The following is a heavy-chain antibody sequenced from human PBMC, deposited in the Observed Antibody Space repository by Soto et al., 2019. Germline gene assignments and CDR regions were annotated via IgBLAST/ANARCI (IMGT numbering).Heavy chain of an antibody. CDR3: ARERTVAAITRREFWFGMDV. V-gene: IGHV6-1*01. CDR2: TYYRSKWYN. CDR1: GDSVSSNSAA. D-gene: IGHD5-12*01. Sequence: PSQTLSLTCAISGDSVSSNSAAWNWIRQSPSRGLEWLGRTYYRSKWYNDYAVSVKSRITINPDTSKNQFSLQLNSVTPEDTAVYYCARERTVAAITRREFWFGMDVWGQGTTVTVSS. J-gene: IGHJ6*02.